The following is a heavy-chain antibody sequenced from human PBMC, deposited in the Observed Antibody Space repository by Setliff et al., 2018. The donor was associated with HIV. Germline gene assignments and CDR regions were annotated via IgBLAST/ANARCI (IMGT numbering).Heavy chain of an antibody. V-gene: IGHV4-61*09. J-gene: IGHJ6*03. CDR3: ARAMGANWSYYYYMDV. D-gene: IGHD1-26*01. CDR1: GGSISSGSYY. CDR2: NYTSGIT. Sequence: SETLSLTCAVSGGSISSGSYYWNWIRQPAGKGLEWSGHNYTSGITNYCPSLKSRVTISLDTSKNHFSLKLSNVTAADTAVYYCARAMGANWSYYYYMDVWGKGTTVTVSS.